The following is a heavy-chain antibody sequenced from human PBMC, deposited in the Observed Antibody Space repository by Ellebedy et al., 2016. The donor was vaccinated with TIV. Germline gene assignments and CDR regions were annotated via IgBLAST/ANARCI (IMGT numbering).Heavy chain of an antibody. D-gene: IGHD1-26*01. Sequence: AASVKVSCKASGGTFSSYAISWVRQAPGQGLEWMGRIIPILGIANYAQKFQGRVTITADKSTSTAYMELSSLRSEDTAVYYCAADEIVGATTGLKWGQGTLVTVSS. CDR1: GGTFSSYA. CDR2: IIPILGIA. V-gene: IGHV1-69*04. J-gene: IGHJ4*02. CDR3: AADEIVGATTGLK.